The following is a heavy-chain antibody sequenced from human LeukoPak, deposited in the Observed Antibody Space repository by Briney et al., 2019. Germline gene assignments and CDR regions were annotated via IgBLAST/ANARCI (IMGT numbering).Heavy chain of an antibody. D-gene: IGHD6-19*01. Sequence: PSETLSLTCAVSGGSISNTDHWNWVRQPPGTGLEGIGEMYHDGYTNYNPSLKSRVTLSGDKSKNHFSLKLTSVTAADTAVYYCARSRGAVAGWSFDIWGQGTVVTVSS. CDR1: GGSISNTDH. J-gene: IGHJ3*02. V-gene: IGHV4-4*02. CDR2: MYHDGYT. CDR3: ARSRGAVAGWSFDI.